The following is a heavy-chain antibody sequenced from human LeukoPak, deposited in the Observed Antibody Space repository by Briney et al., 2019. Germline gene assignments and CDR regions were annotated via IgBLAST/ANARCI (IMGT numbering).Heavy chain of an antibody. D-gene: IGHD3-10*01. V-gene: IGHV3-48*01. CDR1: GFTFSSYS. Sequence: GGSLRLSCAASGFTFSSYSMNWVRQVPGKGLEWVSYISSSSSTIYYADSVKGRFTISRDNAKNSLYLQMNSLRAEDTAVYYCARMSVRGVIFGWGQGTLVTVS. CDR2: ISSSSSTI. J-gene: IGHJ4*02. CDR3: ARMSVRGVIFG.